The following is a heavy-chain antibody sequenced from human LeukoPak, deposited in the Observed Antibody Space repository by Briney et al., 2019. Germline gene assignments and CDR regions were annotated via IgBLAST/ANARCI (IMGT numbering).Heavy chain of an antibody. V-gene: IGHV1-18*01. Sequence: ASVKVSCKASGYTFTSYGISWVRQAPGQGLEWMGWISAYNGNTNYAQKLQGRVTMTTDTSTSTAYKELRSLRSDDTAVYYCASPSYNWNYQSYYYYGMDVWGQGTTVTVSS. J-gene: IGHJ6*02. D-gene: IGHD1-7*01. CDR1: GYTFTSYG. CDR3: ASPSYNWNYQSYYYYGMDV. CDR2: ISAYNGNT.